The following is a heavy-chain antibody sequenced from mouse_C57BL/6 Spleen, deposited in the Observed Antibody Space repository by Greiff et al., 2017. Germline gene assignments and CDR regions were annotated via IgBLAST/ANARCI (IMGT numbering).Heavy chain of an antibody. CDR1: GYTFTSYW. CDR2: IDPSDSYT. D-gene: IGHD1-1*01. Sequence: QVHVKQPGAELVRPGTSVKLSCKASGYTFTSYWMHWVKQRPGQGLEWIGVIDPSDSYTNYNQKFKGKATLTVDTSSSTAYMQLSSLTSEDSAVXYCARGSSYYFDYWGQGTTLTVAS. V-gene: IGHV1-59*01. CDR3: ARGSSYYFDY. J-gene: IGHJ2*01.